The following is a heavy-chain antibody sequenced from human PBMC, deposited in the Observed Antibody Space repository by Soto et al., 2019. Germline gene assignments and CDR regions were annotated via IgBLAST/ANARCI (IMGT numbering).Heavy chain of an antibody. CDR1: GGSISSSSYY. CDR2: VYYSGST. D-gene: IGHD5-18*01. J-gene: IGHJ4*02. CDR3: ARRGYSYGYWYFDY. V-gene: IGHV4-39*01. Sequence: QLQLQESGPGLVKPSETLSLTCTVSGGSISSSSYYWGWIRQPPGKGLEWIGSVYYSGSTYYNPSLKSQVTISVDTSKTQFSLKLSSVTAADTAVYYCARRGYSYGYWYFDYWGQGTLVTVSS.